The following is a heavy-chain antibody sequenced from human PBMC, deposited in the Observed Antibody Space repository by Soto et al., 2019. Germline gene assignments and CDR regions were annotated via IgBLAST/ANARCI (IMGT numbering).Heavy chain of an antibody. D-gene: IGHD3-22*01. J-gene: IGHJ4*02. CDR2: ISYDGSNK. CDR3: AKIMYDSSGYGALHFDY. Sequence: GSLRLSCAASGFTFSSYGMHWVRQAPGKGLEWVAVISYDGSNKYYADSVKGRFTISRDNSKNTLYLQMNSLRAEDTAVYYCAKIMYDSSGYGALHFDYWGQGTLVTVSS. CDR1: GFTFSSYG. V-gene: IGHV3-30*18.